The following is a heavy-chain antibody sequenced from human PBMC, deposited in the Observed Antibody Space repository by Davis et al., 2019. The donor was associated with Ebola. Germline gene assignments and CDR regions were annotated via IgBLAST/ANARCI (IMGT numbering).Heavy chain of an antibody. Sequence: PGGSLRLSCTASAFTLGDAWMGWVRQAPGKGLEWVSSISISGTYIYYADSVKGRFTISRDNVKNSLYLQMNSLRAEDTAVYYCAVLPYSGIYGWGQGTPVTVSS. D-gene: IGHD1-26*01. CDR3: AVLPYSGIYG. J-gene: IGHJ4*02. V-gene: IGHV3-21*01. CDR1: AFTLGDAW. CDR2: ISISGTYI.